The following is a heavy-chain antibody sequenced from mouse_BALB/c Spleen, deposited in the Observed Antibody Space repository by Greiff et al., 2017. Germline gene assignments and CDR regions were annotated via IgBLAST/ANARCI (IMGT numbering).Heavy chain of an antibody. D-gene: IGHD1-1*01. Sequence: VQLQQPGAELVKPGAPVKLSCKASGYTFTSYWMNWVKQRPGRGLEWIGRIDPSDSETHYNQKFKDKATLTVDKSTSTAYIQLSSLTSEDSAVYYCARALYYYGSEGFAYWGQGTLVTVSA. CDR3: ARALYYYGSEGFAY. V-gene: IGHV1-69*02. CDR2: IDPSDSET. CDR1: GYTFTSYW. J-gene: IGHJ3*01.